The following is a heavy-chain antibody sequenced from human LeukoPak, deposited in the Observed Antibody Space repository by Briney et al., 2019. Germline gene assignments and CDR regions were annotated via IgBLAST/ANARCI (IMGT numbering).Heavy chain of an antibody. CDR1: GYTFTGYY. Sequence: ASVKVSCKASGYTFTGYYMHWVRQAPGQGLEWMGWINPNSGGTNYAQKFQGRVTMTRDTSISTAYMEPSRLRSDDTAVYYCARGGRAWDLPGNGVAFDIWGQGTMVTVSS. V-gene: IGHV1-2*02. CDR3: ARGGRAWDLPGNGVAFDI. CDR2: INPNSGGT. J-gene: IGHJ3*02. D-gene: IGHD1-26*01.